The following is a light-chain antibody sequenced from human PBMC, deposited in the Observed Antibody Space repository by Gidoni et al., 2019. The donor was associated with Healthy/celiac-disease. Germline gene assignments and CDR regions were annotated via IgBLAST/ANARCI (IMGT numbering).Light chain of an antibody. CDR2: WAS. Sequence: DIVMTQSPDALAVSLGERATINCKSSQSVSYSSNNKNYLAWYQQQPGQPPKLLIYWASTRESGVPDLFSGSGSGTDFTLTISSLQAEDVAVYCCQQYYSPPWTFGQGTKVEIK. CDR1: QSVSYSSNNKNY. CDR3: QQYYSPPWT. V-gene: IGKV4-1*01. J-gene: IGKJ1*01.